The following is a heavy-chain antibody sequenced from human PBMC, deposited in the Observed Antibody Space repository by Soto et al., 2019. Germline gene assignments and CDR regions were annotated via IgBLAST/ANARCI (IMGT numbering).Heavy chain of an antibody. J-gene: IGHJ4*02. V-gene: IGHV4-30-4*01. Sequence: SATLSLTCTVSGGSISSSSYYWSWIRQPPGKGLEWIGYIYYSGSTYYNPSLKSRVTISVDTSKNQFSLKLSSVTAADTAVYYCARDLGRAVAGEFDYWGQGTLVTVSS. CDR2: IYYSGST. CDR3: ARDLGRAVAGEFDY. CDR1: GGSISSSSYY. D-gene: IGHD6-19*01.